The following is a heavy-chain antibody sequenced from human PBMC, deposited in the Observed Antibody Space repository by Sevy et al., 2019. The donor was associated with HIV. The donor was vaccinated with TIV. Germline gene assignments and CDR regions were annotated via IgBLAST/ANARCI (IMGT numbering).Heavy chain of an antibody. CDR1: GFTFSDHY. CDR3: AREGCTQPHDY. J-gene: IGHJ4*02. CDR2: FSFGCGRI. Sequence: GGSLRLSCAASGFTFSDHYMEWVRQAPGKGLEWVSTFSFGCGRINYADSVKGRFTISRDDSKNTLYLQMNSLRAEDTATYFCAREGCTQPHDYWGQGTLVTVSS. V-gene: IGHV3-23*01.